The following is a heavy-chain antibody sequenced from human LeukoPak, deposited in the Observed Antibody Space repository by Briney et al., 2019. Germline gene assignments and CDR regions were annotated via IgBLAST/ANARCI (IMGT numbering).Heavy chain of an antibody. CDR3: ARVYSNSPEYGMDV. CDR1: GFTFSSYG. CDR2: IFYDGSNK. V-gene: IGHV3-33*01. Sequence: GGSLRLSCAASGFTFSSYGMHWVRQAPGKGLEWVTVIFYDGSNKYYADSVKGRFSISRDNSKNTLYLQMNSLRAEETAVYYCARVYSNSPEYGMDVWGQGTTVTVSS. J-gene: IGHJ6*02. D-gene: IGHD4-11*01.